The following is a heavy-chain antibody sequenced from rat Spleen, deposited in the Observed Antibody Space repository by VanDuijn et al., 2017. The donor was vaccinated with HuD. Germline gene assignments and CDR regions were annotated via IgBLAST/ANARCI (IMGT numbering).Heavy chain of an antibody. V-gene: IGHV5-27*01. Sequence: EVQLVESGGGLVQPGRSLKLSCAASGFTFSNYDMAWVRQAPTKGLEWVASINTGGGNTYHRDSVKGRFTVSRDNAKNTLYLQMDSLRSEDTATYYCTQQLGDWFAYWGQGTLVTVSS. J-gene: IGHJ3*01. D-gene: IGHD1-10*01. CDR1: GFTFSNYD. CDR2: INTGGGNT. CDR3: TQQLGDWFAY.